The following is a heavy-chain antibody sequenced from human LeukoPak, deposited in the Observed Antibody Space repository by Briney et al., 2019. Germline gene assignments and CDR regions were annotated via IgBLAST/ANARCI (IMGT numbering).Heavy chain of an antibody. V-gene: IGHV3-23*01. J-gene: IGHJ4*02. D-gene: IGHD3-22*01. CDR3: ARVEDYYDSSGYSMDY. Sequence: PGGSLRLSCAASGFTFSSYAMSWVRQAPGKGLEWVSAISGSGGSTYYADSVKGRFTISRDNSKNTLYLQMNSLRAEDTAVYYCARVEDYYDSSGYSMDYWGQGTLVTVSS. CDR1: GFTFSSYA. CDR2: ISGSGGST.